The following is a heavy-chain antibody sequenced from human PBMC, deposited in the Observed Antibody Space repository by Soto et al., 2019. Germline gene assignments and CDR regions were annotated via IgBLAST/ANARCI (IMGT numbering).Heavy chain of an antibody. Sequence: SQTLALACDISGDSVSSSSSACNVIRQSPSRGLEWLGRTYYRSKWIHEYTVSMESRITINPDTSKNQFSLQIYSVTPEDTAVYYCAGVVWFRGMDVWGQGTPVTVSS. CDR2: TYYRSKWIH. J-gene: IGHJ6*02. V-gene: IGHV6-1*01. D-gene: IGHD3-16*01. CDR1: GDSVSSSSSA. CDR3: AGVVWFRGMDV.